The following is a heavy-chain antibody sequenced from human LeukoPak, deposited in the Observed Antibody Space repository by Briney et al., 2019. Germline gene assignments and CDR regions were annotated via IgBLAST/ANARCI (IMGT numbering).Heavy chain of an antibody. CDR1: GGSISSYY. CDR3: AREVWEWRRWPYFDY. V-gene: IGHV4-59*01. J-gene: IGHJ4*02. D-gene: IGHD1-26*01. Sequence: SETLSLTCTVSGGSISSYYWSWIRQPPGKGLEWIGYIYYSGSTNYNPSLKSRVTISVDTSKNQFSLKLSSVTAADTAVYYCAREVWEWRRWPYFDYWGQGTLVTVSS. CDR2: IYYSGST.